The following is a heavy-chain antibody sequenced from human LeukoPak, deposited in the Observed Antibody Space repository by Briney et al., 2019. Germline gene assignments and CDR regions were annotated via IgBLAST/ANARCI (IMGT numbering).Heavy chain of an antibody. CDR1: SASVSSSPYF. D-gene: IGHD3-10*01. Sequence: SETLSLTCTVSSASVSSSPYFWGWIRQSSGKGLEWIGSTSYSGTTYYNPSLKSRVTISVDTSKNQFSLKLNSVTAADTAVYYCARGRFTMVRGKGIFFDYWGQETLVTVSS. CDR3: ARGRFTMVRGKGIFFDY. V-gene: IGHV4-39*01. CDR2: TSYSGTT. J-gene: IGHJ4*02.